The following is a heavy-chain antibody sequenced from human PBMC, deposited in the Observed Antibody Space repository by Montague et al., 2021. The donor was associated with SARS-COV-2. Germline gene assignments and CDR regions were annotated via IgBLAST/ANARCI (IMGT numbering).Heavy chain of an antibody. V-gene: IGHV5-51*01. CDR3: ARQVYGGHYYFDY. J-gene: IGHJ4*02. CDR2: IYPADSDT. CDR1: GYNFPNYW. Sequence: QSGAEVKKPGESLKISCKASGYNFPNYWIGWVRQMPGKGLEWMGIIYPADSDTRYSPSFQGQVTISADKSITTAYLQWSSLKASDTAMYYCARQVYGGHYYFDYWGQGTLVTVSS. D-gene: IGHD5/OR15-5a*01.